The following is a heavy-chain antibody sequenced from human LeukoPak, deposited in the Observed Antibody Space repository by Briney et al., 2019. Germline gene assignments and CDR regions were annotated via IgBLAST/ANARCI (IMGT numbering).Heavy chain of an antibody. Sequence: PGGSLRLSCAASGFTFSSYSMNWVRQAPGKGLEWVSYISSSSSTIYYADSVKGRFTISRDNAKNSLYLQMNSLRDEDTAVYYCARGWALAGNPNWFDPWGQGTLVTVSS. CDR1: GFTFSSYS. J-gene: IGHJ5*02. V-gene: IGHV3-48*02. CDR3: ARGWALAGNPNWFDP. CDR2: ISSSSSTI. D-gene: IGHD6-19*01.